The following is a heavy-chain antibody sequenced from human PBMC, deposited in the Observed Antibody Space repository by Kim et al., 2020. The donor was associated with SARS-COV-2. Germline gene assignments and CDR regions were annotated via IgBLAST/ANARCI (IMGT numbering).Heavy chain of an antibody. V-gene: IGHV4-30-2*01. CDR3: AGDRGYGPPDY. CDR1: GVSITIDDYH. D-gene: IGHD5-12*01. Sequence: SETLSLTCAVSGVSITIDDYHWSWIRQPPGKGLEWIGYIYHSGRAFYNPSLKSRVAMSVDTSVDQFSLRLSSVTAADTAVYYCAGDRGYGPPDYWGQG. J-gene: IGHJ4*02. CDR2: IYHSGRA.